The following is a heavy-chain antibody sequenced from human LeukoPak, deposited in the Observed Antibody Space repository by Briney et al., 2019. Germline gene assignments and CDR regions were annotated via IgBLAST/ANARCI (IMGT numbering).Heavy chain of an antibody. V-gene: IGHV3-30-3*01. J-gene: IGHJ4*02. D-gene: IGHD2-2*01. CDR2: ISFDGTNK. CDR3: AAGSSVDCSRTSCPPTDY. Sequence: GGSLRLSRAASGFTFSNSAMHWVRQAPGKGLEWVAVISFDGTNKYYADSVKGRFTISRDNSKNTVYVQMSSLRGDDSGVYYCAAGSSVDCSRTSCPPTDYWGQGTLVTVSS. CDR1: GFTFSNSA.